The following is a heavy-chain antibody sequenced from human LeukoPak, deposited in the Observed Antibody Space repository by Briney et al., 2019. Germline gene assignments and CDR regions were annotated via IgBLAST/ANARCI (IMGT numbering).Heavy chain of an antibody. D-gene: IGHD6-19*01. CDR1: GFTFTTYS. CDR2: ISSSSSYI. CDR3: AKHGGSGWTAHYSYGLDV. J-gene: IGHJ6*02. V-gene: IGHV3-21*04. Sequence: GGSLRLSCAASGFTFTTYSMNWVRQAPGKGLEWVSAISSSSSYIYYADSVKGRFTISRDNAKNSLYLQVNSLRVEDTAFYYCAKHGGSGWTAHYSYGLDVWGQGTTVTVSS.